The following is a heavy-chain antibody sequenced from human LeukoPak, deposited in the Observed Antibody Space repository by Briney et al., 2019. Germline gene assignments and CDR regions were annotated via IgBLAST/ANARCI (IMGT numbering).Heavy chain of an antibody. CDR3: ARDGGEWELDY. V-gene: IGHV3-53*01. CDR2: IYSGGST. J-gene: IGHJ4*02. D-gene: IGHD1-26*01. CDR1: GFTVSSNY. Sequence: GGSLRLSCAASGFTVSSNYMSWVRQAPGKGLEWVSVIYSGGSTYYADSVKGRFTISRDNAKNSLYLQMNSLRAEDTAVYYCARDGGEWELDYWGQGTLVTVSS.